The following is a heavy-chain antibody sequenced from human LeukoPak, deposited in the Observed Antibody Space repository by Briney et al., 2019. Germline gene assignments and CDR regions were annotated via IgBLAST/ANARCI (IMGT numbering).Heavy chain of an antibody. Sequence: SETLSLTCTVSGASVGSAGYYRTWIRQPPGGGLEWIGYIYYIRNTYYNPSLKSRVTMSLDPSNNQFSLRLNSVTAADTAVYYCARTQSQSGSYRYYFGYWGQGTLVTVSS. CDR3: ARTQSQSGSYRYYFGY. V-gene: IGHV4-61*08. D-gene: IGHD1-26*01. CDR2: IYYIRNT. J-gene: IGHJ4*02. CDR1: GASVGSAGYY.